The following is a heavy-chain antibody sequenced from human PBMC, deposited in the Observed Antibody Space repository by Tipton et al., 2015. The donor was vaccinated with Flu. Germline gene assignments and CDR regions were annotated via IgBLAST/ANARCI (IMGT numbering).Heavy chain of an antibody. CDR2: VHQTGST. D-gene: IGHD3-10*01. CDR3: ARTTYYYGSGSSDY. Sequence: LRLSCSVSGDSIGSRYFWGWIRQPPGKGLEWIGNVHQTGSTYYNPSLRSRVTITVDRPKNHFSLRLTSVTAADTAVYYCARTTYYYGSGSSDYWGQGTLVTVSS. CDR1: GDSIGSRYF. V-gene: IGHV4-38-2*01. J-gene: IGHJ4*02.